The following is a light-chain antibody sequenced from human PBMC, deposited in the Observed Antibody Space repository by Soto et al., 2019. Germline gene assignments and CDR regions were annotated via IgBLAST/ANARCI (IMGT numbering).Light chain of an antibody. V-gene: IGKV1-5*01. Sequence: DIQMTQSPSTLSATAGDRVTITCRASQSISSWLAWYQHTPGKAPKLRIYDASNLDSGVPSRFSGSGSGTEFSLTISNLQPDDCATYYCQQYENYWKFGQGTRVDIK. CDR1: QSISSW. CDR2: DAS. J-gene: IGKJ1*01. CDR3: QQYENYWK.